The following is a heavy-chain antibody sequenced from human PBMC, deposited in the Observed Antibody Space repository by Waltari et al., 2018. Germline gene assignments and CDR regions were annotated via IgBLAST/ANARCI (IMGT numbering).Heavy chain of an antibody. Sequence: EVQLVESGGGLVQPGGSLRLSCAASGFTFSSYAMSWVRQAPGKGLEWVSAIRGSGGSTYYADSVKGRFTISRDNSKNTLYLQMNSLRAEDTAVYYCAKKRWGYYYDSSGYYYFDYWGQGTLVTVSS. CDR1: GFTFSSYA. CDR3: AKKRWGYYYDSSGYYYFDY. CDR2: IRGSGGST. D-gene: IGHD3-22*01. V-gene: IGHV3-23*04. J-gene: IGHJ4*02.